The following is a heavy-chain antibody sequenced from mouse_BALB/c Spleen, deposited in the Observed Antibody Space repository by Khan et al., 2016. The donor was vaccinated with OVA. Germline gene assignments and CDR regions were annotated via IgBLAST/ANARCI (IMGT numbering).Heavy chain of an antibody. CDR2: IYPGNTDT. D-gene: IGHD4-1*01. J-gene: IGHJ3*01. V-gene: IGHV1-5*01. Sequence: VQLQQSGTVLARPGASVKMSCKASGYTFTSYWMHWVKQRPGQGLEWIGDIYPGNTDTNYNQKFKGKAKLTAVTSTRTAYMELSSLTKEDSAVYYWTRRNWDVAWFAYWGQGTLVTVSA. CDR1: GYTFTSYW. CDR3: TRRNWDVAWFAY.